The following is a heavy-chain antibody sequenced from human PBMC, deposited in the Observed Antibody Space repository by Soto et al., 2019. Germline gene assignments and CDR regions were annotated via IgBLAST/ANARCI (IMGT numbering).Heavy chain of an antibody. D-gene: IGHD3-3*01. V-gene: IGHV3-33*01. CDR3: ARDLNDFWSGYFFGWFDP. CDR1: VFTFSSYG. CDR2: IWYDGINK. Sequence: GSLRLSCAASVFTFSSYGMHWVRQAPGKGLEWVAVIWYDGINKYYADSVKGRFTISRDNSKNTLYLQMNSLRAEDTAVYYCARDLNDFWSGYFFGWFDPWGQGTLVTVSS. J-gene: IGHJ5*02.